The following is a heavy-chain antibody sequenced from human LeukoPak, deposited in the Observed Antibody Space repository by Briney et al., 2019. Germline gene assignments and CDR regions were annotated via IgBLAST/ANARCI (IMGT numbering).Heavy chain of an antibody. CDR2: ISSSSNYI. V-gene: IGHV3-21*01. Sequence: SGGSLRLSCAASGFTFSSYSMNWVRQAPGKGLEWVSSISSSSNYIHYADSVKGRFTISRDNAKNSLYLQMNSLRAEDTDVYYCTRDVGASAPDAFDIWGQGTMVTVSS. CDR3: TRDVGASAPDAFDI. J-gene: IGHJ3*02. D-gene: IGHD1-26*01. CDR1: GFTFSSYS.